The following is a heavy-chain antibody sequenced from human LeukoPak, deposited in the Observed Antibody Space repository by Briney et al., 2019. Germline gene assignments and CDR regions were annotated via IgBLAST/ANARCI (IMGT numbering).Heavy chain of an antibody. V-gene: IGHV5-51*01. D-gene: IGHD6-13*01. CDR2: IYPGDSDT. J-gene: IGHJ4*02. Sequence: GESLKVSCKGSGYSFTSYWIGWVRHMPGKGLEWMGIIYPGDSDTRYSPSFQGQVTISADKSISTAYLQWSSLKASDTAMYYCARHTAAAGTRWIDYWGQGTLVTVSS. CDR1: GYSFTSYW. CDR3: ARHTAAAGTRWIDY.